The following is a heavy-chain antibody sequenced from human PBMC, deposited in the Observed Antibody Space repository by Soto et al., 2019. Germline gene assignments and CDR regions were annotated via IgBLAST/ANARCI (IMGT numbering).Heavy chain of an antibody. CDR1: GGSISSYY. D-gene: IGHD6-19*01. V-gene: IGHV4-59*01. J-gene: IGHJ4*02. Sequence: SLTCSVSGGSISSYYWSWIRQPPGKGLEWIGYIYYSGSTNYNPSLKSRVNITVDTSKNQFSLKLSSVTAADTAVYYCARGIEVAGLDYWGQGTLVTVSS. CDR3: ARGIEVAGLDY. CDR2: IYYSGST.